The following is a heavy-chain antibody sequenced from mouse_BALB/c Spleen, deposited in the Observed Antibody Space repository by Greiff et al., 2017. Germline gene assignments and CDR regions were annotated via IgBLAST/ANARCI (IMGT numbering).Heavy chain of an antibody. CDR2: ILPGSGST. CDR1: GYTFSSYW. D-gene: IGHD2-4*01. CDR3: ANGPYDYAFAY. V-gene: IGHV1-9*01. J-gene: IGHJ3*01. Sequence: VQLVESGAELMKPGASVKISCKASGYTFSSYWIEWVKQRPGHGLEWIGEILPGSGSTNYNEKFKGKATFTADTSSNTAYMQLSSLTSEDSAVYYSANGPYDYAFAYWGQGTLVTVSA.